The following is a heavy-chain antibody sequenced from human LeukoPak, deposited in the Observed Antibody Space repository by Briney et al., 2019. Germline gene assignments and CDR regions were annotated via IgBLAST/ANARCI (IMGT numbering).Heavy chain of an antibody. CDR3: ARVPYYDILTGYLYGIDV. V-gene: IGHV3-21*01. D-gene: IGHD3-9*01. CDR2: ISSSSSYI. CDR1: GFTXXSYS. J-gene: IGHJ6*02. Sequence: LXLXXXXSGFTXXSYSMNWVRQAPGKGLEWVSSISSSSSYIYYADSVKGRFTISRDNANNSLYLQMNSLRAEDTAVYYCARVPYYDILTGYLYGIDVWGQGTTVTVSS.